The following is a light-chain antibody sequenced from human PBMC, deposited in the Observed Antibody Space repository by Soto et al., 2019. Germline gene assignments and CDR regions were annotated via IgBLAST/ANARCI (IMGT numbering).Light chain of an antibody. CDR2: TNN. J-gene: IGLJ1*01. CDR3: AAWDDSLNIP. V-gene: IGLV1-44*01. CDR1: SSNIRSNT. Sequence: QSVLTQPPSASGTPGQRVTISCSGSSSNIRSNTVNWYQQLPGTAPKLLIYTNNQRPSGVPDRFSGSKSGTSASLAISGLQSEDEADYYCAAWDDSLNIPFGTGTKVTVL.